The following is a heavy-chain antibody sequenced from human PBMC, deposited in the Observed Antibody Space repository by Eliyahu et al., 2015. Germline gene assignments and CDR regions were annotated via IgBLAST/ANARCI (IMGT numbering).Heavy chain of an antibody. CDR2: IWYDGSNK. CDR3: ARDVSRTVTHFDY. Sequence: QVQLVESGGGVVQPGKSLXLSCAASGXTFGSYGMHWVRQAPGKGLEWVALIWYDGSNKFYEESVKGRFTISRDNSKNTLYLQMNSLRAEDTAMYYCARDVSRTVTHFDYWGQGTLVTVSS. D-gene: IGHD4-17*01. V-gene: IGHV3-33*01. J-gene: IGHJ4*02. CDR1: GXTFGSYG.